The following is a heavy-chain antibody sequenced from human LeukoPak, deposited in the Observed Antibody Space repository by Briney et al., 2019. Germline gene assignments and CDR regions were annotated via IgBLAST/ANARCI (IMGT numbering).Heavy chain of an antibody. D-gene: IGHD2/OR15-2a*01. CDR1: GNYW. CDR3: VSFYETY. Sequence: GGSLRLSCAASGNYWMHWVRQAPGKGLVWVSHINSDGGWTSYADSVKGRFTISKDNAKNTVYLQMNSLRAEDTAVYYCVSFYETYWGRGTLVTVSS. V-gene: IGHV3-74*01. J-gene: IGHJ4*02. CDR2: INSDGGWT.